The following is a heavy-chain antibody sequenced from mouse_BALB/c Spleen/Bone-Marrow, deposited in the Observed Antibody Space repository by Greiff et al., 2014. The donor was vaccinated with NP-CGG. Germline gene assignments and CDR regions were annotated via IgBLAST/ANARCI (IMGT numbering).Heavy chain of an antibody. J-gene: IGHJ2*01. D-gene: IGHD2-2*01. CDR3: ARSCGADGYDGWYYFDY. V-gene: IGHV1S34*01. CDR1: GYSFTGYY. Sequence: LVKTGASVKISCKASGYSFTGYYMHWVKQSHGKSLEWLGYISCYNGATSYNQKFKGKTTFTVDTSSSTAYMQFNSLTSEDSSGYDCARSCGADGYDGWYYFDYWGQGTTLTVSS. CDR2: ISCYNGAT.